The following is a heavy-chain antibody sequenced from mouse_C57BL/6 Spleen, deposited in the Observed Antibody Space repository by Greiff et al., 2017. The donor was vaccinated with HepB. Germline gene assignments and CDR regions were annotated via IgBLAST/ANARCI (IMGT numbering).Heavy chain of an antibody. CDR1: GFNIKDDY. Sequence: EVQVVESGAELVRPGASVKLSCTASGFNIKDDYMHWVKQRPEQGLEWIGWIDPENGDTEYASKFQGKATITADTSSNTAYLQLSSLTSEDTAVYYCTSHYYGSFAYWGQGTLVTVSA. V-gene: IGHV14-4*01. CDR3: TSHYYGSFAY. CDR2: IDPENGDT. D-gene: IGHD1-1*01. J-gene: IGHJ3*01.